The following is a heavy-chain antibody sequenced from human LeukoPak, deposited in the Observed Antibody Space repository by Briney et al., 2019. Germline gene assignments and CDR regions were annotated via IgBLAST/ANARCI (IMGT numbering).Heavy chain of an antibody. CDR3: ARAEVVPAVRYYHYYMDV. J-gene: IGHJ6*03. Sequence: SVKVSCKASGGTFSSYAISWVRQAPGQGLEWMGGIIPIFGTANYAQKFQGRVTITADESTSTAYMELSSLRSEDTAVYYCARAEVVPAVRYYHYYMDVWGKGTTVTVSS. CDR2: IIPIFGTA. V-gene: IGHV1-69*13. D-gene: IGHD2-2*01. CDR1: GGTFSSYA.